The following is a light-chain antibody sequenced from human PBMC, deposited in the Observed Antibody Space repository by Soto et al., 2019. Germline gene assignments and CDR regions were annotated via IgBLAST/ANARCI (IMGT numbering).Light chain of an antibody. V-gene: IGKV1-39*01. Sequence: DIQMTQSPSSLSASVGDRVTITCRASQSISTYLNWYQQKPGKAPNLLIYGAFSLQSGVPSRFSGSGSGTDFTLTISSLQPEDFTTYYCQQTYSTPNTFGGGTKVEIK. CDR2: GAF. CDR3: QQTYSTPNT. J-gene: IGKJ4*01. CDR1: QSISTY.